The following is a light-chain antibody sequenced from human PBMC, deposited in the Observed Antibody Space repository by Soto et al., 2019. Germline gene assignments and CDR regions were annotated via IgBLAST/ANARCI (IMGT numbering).Light chain of an antibody. Sequence: EIVMTQSPATLSVSPGERATLSCRASQSVSSNLVWYQQKPGQAPRLLIYGASTRATGIPARFSGSGSGTEFTLTISSLQSEDFAVYYCQQYNNSPQTFGQGTK. CDR3: QQYNNSPQT. J-gene: IGKJ1*01. CDR2: GAS. CDR1: QSVSSN. V-gene: IGKV3-15*01.